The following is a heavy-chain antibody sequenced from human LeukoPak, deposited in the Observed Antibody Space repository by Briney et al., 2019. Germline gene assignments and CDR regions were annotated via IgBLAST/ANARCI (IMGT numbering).Heavy chain of an antibody. D-gene: IGHD3-22*01. CDR2: IYYSGST. CDR1: GGSISSYY. J-gene: IGHJ5*02. Sequence: SETLSLTCTVSGGSISSYYWSWIRQPPGKGLEWIGYIYYSGSTNYNPSLKSRVTISVDTSKNQFSLKLGSVTAADTAVYYCAREESDSSGYYYSWFDPWGQGTLVTVSS. V-gene: IGHV4-59*01. CDR3: AREESDSSGYYYSWFDP.